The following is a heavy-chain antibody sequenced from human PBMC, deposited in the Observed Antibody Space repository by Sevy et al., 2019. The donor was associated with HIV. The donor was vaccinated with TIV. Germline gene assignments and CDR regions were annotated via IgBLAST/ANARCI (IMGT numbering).Heavy chain of an antibody. CDR3: ARAYCSGGSCFCLAF. V-gene: IGHV1-18*01. CDR2: ISPHNGDT. Sequence: ASVKVSCKVSGYTFSTYRITWVRQAPGQGLQWMGWISPHNGDTNYAQKLQGRVSMITDSSTTTAYMELKSLRSDDTAVYYCARAYCSGGSCFCLAFWGQGTLVTVSS. J-gene: IGHJ4*02. D-gene: IGHD2-15*01. CDR1: GYTFSTYR.